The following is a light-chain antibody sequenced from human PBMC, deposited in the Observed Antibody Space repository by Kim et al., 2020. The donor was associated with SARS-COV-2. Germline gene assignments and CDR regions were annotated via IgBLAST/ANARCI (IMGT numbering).Light chain of an antibody. CDR1: QSISSH. J-gene: IGKJ3*01. V-gene: IGKV1-39*01. CDR3: QQSYITPFT. Sequence: DIQMTQSPSSLSASVGDRVTITCRTTQSISSHLNWYQEKPGRAPKLLISAASTLQGGVPSRFSGSGSETDFTLTISSLQPEDFATYFCQQSYITPFTFGPGTKVDIK. CDR2: AAS.